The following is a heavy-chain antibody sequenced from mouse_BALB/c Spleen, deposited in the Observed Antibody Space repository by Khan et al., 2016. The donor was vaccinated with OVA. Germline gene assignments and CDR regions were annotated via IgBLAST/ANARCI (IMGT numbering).Heavy chain of an antibody. CDR2: ISSSDST. V-gene: IGHV3-8*02. D-gene: IGHD2-14*01. CDR1: GDSITSGY. CDR3: ARWNYRYDGYFDY. Sequence: EMQLQESGPSLVKPSQTLSLTCSVTGDSITSGYWNWIRKFPGNKLEYMGYISSSDSTFYNPSLKSRISITRDTSKNQYYLQLNSVTTEDTATYYCARWNYRYDGYFDYWGQGTTHSLL. J-gene: IGHJ2*01.